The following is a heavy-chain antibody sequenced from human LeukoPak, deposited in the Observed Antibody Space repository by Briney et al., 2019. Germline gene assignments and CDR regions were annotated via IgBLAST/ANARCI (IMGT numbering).Heavy chain of an antibody. J-gene: IGHJ5*02. CDR2: ISGSGGST. Sequence: PGGSLRLSCAASGLTVSSNYMNWVRQPPGKGLEWVSTISGSGGSTYYADSVKGRFTISRDNSKNTFYLQMNSLRAEDTAIYYCARGPYCSGGSCYSLGEFDPWGQGTLVTVSS. CDR1: GLTVSSNY. D-gene: IGHD2-15*01. CDR3: ARGPYCSGGSCYSLGEFDP. V-gene: IGHV3-23*01.